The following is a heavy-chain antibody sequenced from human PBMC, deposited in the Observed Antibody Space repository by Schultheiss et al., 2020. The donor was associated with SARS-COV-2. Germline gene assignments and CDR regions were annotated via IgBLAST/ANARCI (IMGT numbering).Heavy chain of an antibody. Sequence: SETLSLTCTVSGGSISSSSYYWSWIRQPPGKGLEWIGEINHSGSTNYNPSLKSRVTISVDTSKNQFSLKLSSVTAADTAVYFCASEHDDHWGQGTLVTVSS. CDR3: ASEHDDH. CDR2: INHSGST. V-gene: IGHV4-39*07. J-gene: IGHJ4*02. CDR1: GGSISSSSYY.